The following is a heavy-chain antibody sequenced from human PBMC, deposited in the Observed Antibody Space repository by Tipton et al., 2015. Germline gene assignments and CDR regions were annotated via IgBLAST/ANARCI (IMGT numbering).Heavy chain of an antibody. CDR3: PRVKYCGVDCQRPNGCDI. Sequence: QLVQSGAEVKKPGASEKVSCKASGYTFTSYGISWVRQAPGQGLEWLGWISAYNGNTNYAQKLQGRVTMTTDTSTSTAYMEVRSLRSDDTAVYPCPRVKYCGVDCQRPNGCDIGGQGTRVAAS. CDR1: GYTFTSYG. D-gene: IGHD2-21*02. V-gene: IGHV1-18*04. J-gene: IGHJ3*02. CDR2: ISAYNGNT.